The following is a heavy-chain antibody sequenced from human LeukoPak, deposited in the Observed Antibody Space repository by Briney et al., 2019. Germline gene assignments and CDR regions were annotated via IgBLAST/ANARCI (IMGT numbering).Heavy chain of an antibody. V-gene: IGHV4-34*01. CDR2: TNHSGST. D-gene: IGHD3-10*01. CDR3: ARSPRFSMVRGAFEMDV. J-gene: IGHJ6*04. Sequence: SETLSLTCAVYGGSFSGYYWGWIRQPPGKGLEWIGETNHSGSTNYNPSPKSRVTISVDTSKNQFSLKLSSVTAADTAVYYCARSPRFSMVRGAFEMDVWGKGTTVTISS. CDR1: GGSFSGYY.